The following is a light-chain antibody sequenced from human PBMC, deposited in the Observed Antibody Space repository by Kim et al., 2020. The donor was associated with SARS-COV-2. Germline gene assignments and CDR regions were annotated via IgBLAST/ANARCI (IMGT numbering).Light chain of an antibody. CDR1: QDISNY. Sequence: DIQMTQSPSSLSASVGDRVTITCQASQDISNYLNWYQQKPGKAPKLLIYDASNLETGVPSRFSGSGSGTDFTFTISSLQPEDIATYYCQQYDNLPFAFGPETKLDIK. CDR2: DAS. CDR3: QQYDNLPFA. J-gene: IGKJ3*01. V-gene: IGKV1-33*01.